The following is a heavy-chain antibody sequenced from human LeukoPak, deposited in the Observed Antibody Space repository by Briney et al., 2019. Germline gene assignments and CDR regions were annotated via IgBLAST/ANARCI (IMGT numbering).Heavy chain of an antibody. CDR2: IDKKDRGYATAT. V-gene: IGHV3-73*01. D-gene: IGHD1-26*01. CDR1: GFTFSGSA. Sequence: GGSLRLSCAAPGFTFSGSAIHWVRQSSGKGLEWVGQIDKKDRGYATATAYAASVKGRFTISRDDSINTAYLQMKSLKTEDTALYYCTRDSGTYNWFDPWGQGTLVTVSS. J-gene: IGHJ5*02. CDR3: TRDSGTYNWFDP.